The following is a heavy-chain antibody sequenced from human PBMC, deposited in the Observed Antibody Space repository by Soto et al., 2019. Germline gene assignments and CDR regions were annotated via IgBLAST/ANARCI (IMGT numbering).Heavy chain of an antibody. V-gene: IGHV3-30*18. CDR1: GFTFSSYG. J-gene: IGHJ4*02. Sequence: QVQLVESGGGVVQPGRSLRLSCAASGFTFSSYGMHWVRQAPGKGLEWVAVISYDGSNKYYADSVKGRFTISRDNSKNTLYLQKNSLRAEDTAVYYCAKVISYGPSYFDYWGQGTLVTVSS. CDR2: ISYDGSNK. CDR3: AKVISYGPSYFDY. D-gene: IGHD5-18*01.